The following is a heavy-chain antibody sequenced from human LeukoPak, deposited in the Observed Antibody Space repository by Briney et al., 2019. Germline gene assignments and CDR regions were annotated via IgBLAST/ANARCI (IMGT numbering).Heavy chain of an antibody. CDR3: ARGGGDYGDFDY. V-gene: IGHV4-31*03. J-gene: IGHJ4*02. CDR1: GGSISSGGYY. CDR2: IYYSGST. D-gene: IGHD4-17*01. Sequence: SETLSLTCSVSGGSISSGGYYWSWIRQHPGKGLEWIGYIYYSGSTYYNPSLKSRVTISVDTSKNQFSLKLSSVTAADTAVYYCARGGGDYGDFDYWGQGTLVTVSS.